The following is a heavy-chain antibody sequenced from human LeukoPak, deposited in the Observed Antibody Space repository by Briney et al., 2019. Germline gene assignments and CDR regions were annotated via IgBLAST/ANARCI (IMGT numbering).Heavy chain of an antibody. V-gene: IGHV1-18*01. J-gene: IGHJ4*02. D-gene: IGHD6-13*01. CDR1: GYTFTSYG. Sequence: ASVKVSCKASGYTFTSYGISWVRQAPGQGLEWMGWISAYNGNTNYAQKLQGRVTMTTDTSTSTAYMELRSLRSDDTAVCYCARDSSSWYYFDYWGQGTLVTVSS. CDR2: ISAYNGNT. CDR3: ARDSSSWYYFDY.